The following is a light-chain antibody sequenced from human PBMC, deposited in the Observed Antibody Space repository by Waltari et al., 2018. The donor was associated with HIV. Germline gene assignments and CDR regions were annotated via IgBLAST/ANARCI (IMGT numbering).Light chain of an antibody. CDR1: RSHIGSYEY. CDR3: SSYTTTNTII. V-gene: IGLV2-14*03. CDR2: DVF. J-gene: IGLJ2*01. Sequence: QSALTQPASVSGSPGQSITLSRTGTRSHIGSYEYVSWYRQHPDKAPQLLIYDVFYRPSGVSHRFSGSKSGNTASLTISGLQAEDEAVYSCSSYTTTNTIIFGGGTKLTVL.